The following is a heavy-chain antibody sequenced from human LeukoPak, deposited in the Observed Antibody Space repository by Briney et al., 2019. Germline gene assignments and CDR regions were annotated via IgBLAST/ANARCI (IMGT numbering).Heavy chain of an antibody. Sequence: ASVKVSCKASGYAFTRHYMHWVRQAPGQGLEWMGLINPSGSSTIYAQKFQGRVTMTRDMSTSTDYMELSSLRSEDTAVYYCARAPGKDCSGGSCYSPWFDPWGQGTLVTVSS. D-gene: IGHD2-15*01. J-gene: IGHJ5*02. CDR1: GYAFTRHY. CDR3: ARAPGKDCSGGSCYSPWFDP. CDR2: INPSGSST. V-gene: IGHV1-46*01.